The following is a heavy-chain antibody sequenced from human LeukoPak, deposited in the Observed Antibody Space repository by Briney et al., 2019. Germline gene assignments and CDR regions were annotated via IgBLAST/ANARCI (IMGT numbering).Heavy chain of an antibody. J-gene: IGHJ5*02. CDR3: AKTGELPYCGGDCSSPTWFDP. CDR1: GFTFSSYA. Sequence: GGSLRLSCAASGFTFSSYAMSWVRQAPGKGLEWVSAIIGSGGSTYYADSVKGRFTISIDNSKNTLYLQMNSLRAEDTAVYYCAKTGELPYCGGDCSSPTWFDPWGQGTLVTVSS. CDR2: IIGSGGST. V-gene: IGHV3-23*01. D-gene: IGHD2-21*02.